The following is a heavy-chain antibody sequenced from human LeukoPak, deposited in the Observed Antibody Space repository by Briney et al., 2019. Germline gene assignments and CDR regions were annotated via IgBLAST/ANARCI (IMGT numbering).Heavy chain of an antibody. D-gene: IGHD3-9*01. V-gene: IGHV3-30-3*01. Sequence: GGSLRLSCAASGFTFSSYAMHWVRQAPGKGLEWVAVISYDGSNKYYADSVKGRFTISRDNSKNALYLQMNSLRAEDTAIYFCARVYYNLLTGFDYWGQGTLVTVSS. CDR3: ARVYYNLLTGFDY. CDR1: GFTFSSYA. CDR2: ISYDGSNK. J-gene: IGHJ4*02.